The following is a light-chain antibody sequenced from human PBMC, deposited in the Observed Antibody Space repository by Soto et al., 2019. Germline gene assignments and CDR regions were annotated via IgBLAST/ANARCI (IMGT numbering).Light chain of an antibody. CDR2: AAS. J-gene: IGKJ2*03. V-gene: IGKV1-39*01. CDR1: QNLDNY. Sequence: DIQMSQSPSSLSASIGDRVTVTCRTSQNLDNYLNWYQQKPGKAPNLLIYAASRLQSGVPSRFAGSGSGTHFTLTITSLQPEDLGTYFCQQSVSTPIYSFGQGTKVDIK. CDR3: QQSVSTPIYS.